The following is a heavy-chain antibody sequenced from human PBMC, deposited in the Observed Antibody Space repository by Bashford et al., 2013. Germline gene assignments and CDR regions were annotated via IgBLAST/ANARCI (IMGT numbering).Heavy chain of an antibody. Sequence: PGKGLQWVANINADGSAKNYVDSVRGRFTISRDNAKNSLYLQMLSLRADDTAVYYCAGSPFNSGNYDGRSAWGQGTLVTVSS. J-gene: IGHJ5*02. V-gene: IGHV3-7*03. CDR2: INADGSAK. D-gene: IGHD1-26*01. CDR3: AGSPFNSGNYDGRSA.